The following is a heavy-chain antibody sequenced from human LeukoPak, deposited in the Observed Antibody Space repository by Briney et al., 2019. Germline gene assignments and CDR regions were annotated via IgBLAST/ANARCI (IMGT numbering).Heavy chain of an antibody. D-gene: IGHD6-19*01. V-gene: IGHV3-74*01. Sequence: GGSLRLSCAASGFTFSSNWMHWVRQAPGKGLVWVSRINEDGSTTNYADSVKGRFTIFRDNAKNSLYLQMNSLRAEDTAVYYCAKGLDGTDDYWGQGTLVTVSS. CDR3: AKGLDGTDDY. CDR1: GFTFSSNW. J-gene: IGHJ4*02. CDR2: INEDGSTT.